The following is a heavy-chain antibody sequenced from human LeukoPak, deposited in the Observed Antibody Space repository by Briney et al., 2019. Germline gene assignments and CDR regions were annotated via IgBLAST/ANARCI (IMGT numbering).Heavy chain of an antibody. V-gene: IGHV5-51*01. D-gene: IGHD2-2*01. CDR2: IYPGDSDT. CDR3: ARATRPANDYGDY. J-gene: IGHJ4*02. CDR1: GYSFTSYW. Sequence: GESLKIACKGSGYSFTSYWIGWVRQMPGKGLEWMGIIYPGDSDTRYSSSFQGQVTISADKSISTAYLQWSSLKASDTAMYYCARATRPANDYGDYWGQGTLVTVSS.